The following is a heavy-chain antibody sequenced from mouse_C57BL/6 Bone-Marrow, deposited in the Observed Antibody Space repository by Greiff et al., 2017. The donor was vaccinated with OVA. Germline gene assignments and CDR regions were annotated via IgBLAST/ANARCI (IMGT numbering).Heavy chain of an antibody. Sequence: QVQLQQSGAELMKPGASVKLSCKATGYTFTGYWIEWVKQRPGPGLEWIGEILPGSGSTNYNEKFKGKATFTADTSSNTAYMQLSSLTTEDSAIYYCAREVITTVVAPYYFDYWGQGTTLTVSS. CDR3: AREVITTVVAPYYFDY. J-gene: IGHJ2*01. CDR2: ILPGSGST. D-gene: IGHD1-1*01. CDR1: GYTFTGYW. V-gene: IGHV1-9*01.